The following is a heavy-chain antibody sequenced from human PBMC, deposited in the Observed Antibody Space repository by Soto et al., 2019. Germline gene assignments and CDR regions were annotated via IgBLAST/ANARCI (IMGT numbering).Heavy chain of an antibody. Sequence: QVQLVQSGAEVKKPGSSVKVSCKASGGTFNTYAISWVRQAPGQGLEWMGGIIPIFGTANYAQKFQGRVTITADESTSTVYMELSSLRSEATAIYYCARAPVVVVAVTAKLHNWGQGTLVPVSS. V-gene: IGHV1-69*01. CDR3: ARAPVVVVAVTAKLHN. D-gene: IGHD2-15*01. CDR2: IIPIFGTA. J-gene: IGHJ4*02. CDR1: GGTFNTYA.